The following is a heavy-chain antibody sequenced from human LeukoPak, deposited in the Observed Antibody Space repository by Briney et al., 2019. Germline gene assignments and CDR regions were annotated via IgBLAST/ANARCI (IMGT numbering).Heavy chain of an antibody. CDR1: GGSISSSSYY. V-gene: IGHV4-39*01. J-gene: IGHJ6*02. CDR2: IYYSGST. Sequence: PSETLSLTCTVSGGSISSSSYYWGWIRQPPGKGLEWIGSIYYSGSTYYNPSLKSRVTISVDTSKNQFSLKLSSVTAADTAVYYCARLEGWAAAGAAYGMDVWGQGTTVTVSS. D-gene: IGHD6-13*01. CDR3: ARLEGWAAAGAAYGMDV.